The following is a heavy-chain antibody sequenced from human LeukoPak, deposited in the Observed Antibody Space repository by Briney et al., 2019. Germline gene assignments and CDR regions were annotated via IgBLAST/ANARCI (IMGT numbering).Heavy chain of an antibody. J-gene: IGHJ4*02. CDR3: ASIPSRKQLVDY. V-gene: IGHV3-48*03. CDR1: GFIFSSFE. CDR2: ISSTGNTI. D-gene: IGHD6-6*01. Sequence: GGSLRLSCAASGFIFSSFEMSWVRQAPGKGLEWVSYISSTGNTIYYADSVKGRFTISRDNAKTSLYLQMNSLRAEDTAVYYCASIPSRKQLVDYWGQGTLVTASS.